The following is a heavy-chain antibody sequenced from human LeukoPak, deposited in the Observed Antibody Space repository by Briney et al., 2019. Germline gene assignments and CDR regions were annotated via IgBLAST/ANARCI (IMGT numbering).Heavy chain of an antibody. CDR3: ARLAYWSNYYYYGIDV. CDR1: GYTFTSYV. CDR2: ISAYNGNT. J-gene: IGHJ6*02. Sequence: ASVKVSCKASGYTFTSYVISWVRQAPGQGLEWMVWISAYNGNTNYAQKLQGRVTMTTDASTSTAYMELRSLRSDDTAVYYCARLAYWSNYYYYGIDVWGQGTTVTVSS. D-gene: IGHD2-8*02. V-gene: IGHV1-18*01.